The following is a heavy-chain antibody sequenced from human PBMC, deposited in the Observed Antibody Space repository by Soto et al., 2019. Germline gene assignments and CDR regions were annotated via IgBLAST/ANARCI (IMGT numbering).Heavy chain of an antibody. CDR3: AGTKIQALVRGFQSGMDV. D-gene: IGHD3-10*01. V-gene: IGHV4-4*07. Sequence: PSETLSLTCTVSGGSITTHYLSWVRQPAGKGLEWIGRIYTSGTTNYNPSLKSRVTMSVDASKNQFSLTLTSVTAADTAMYYCAGTKIQALVRGFQSGMDVWGQGTTVTVSS. CDR1: GGSITTHY. J-gene: IGHJ6*02. CDR2: IYTSGTT.